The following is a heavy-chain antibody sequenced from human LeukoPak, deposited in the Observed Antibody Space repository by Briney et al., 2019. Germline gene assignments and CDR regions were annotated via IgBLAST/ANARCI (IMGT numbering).Heavy chain of an antibody. J-gene: IGHJ5*02. CDR3: ARHEYSGSYYGLSWFDP. D-gene: IGHD1-26*01. V-gene: IGHV4-39*01. Sequence: SETLSLTCTVSGGSISSSGYYWGWIRQPPGKGLEWIASIYYSGSTYYKPSLKSRVTISIDTSKNRLSLKLSSLTAADTAVYYCARHEYSGSYYGLSWFDPWGQGTLVTVSS. CDR2: IYYSGST. CDR1: GGSISSSGYY.